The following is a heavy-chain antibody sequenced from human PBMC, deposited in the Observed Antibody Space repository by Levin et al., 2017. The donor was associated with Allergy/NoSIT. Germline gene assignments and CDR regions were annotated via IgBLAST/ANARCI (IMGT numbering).Heavy chain of an antibody. CDR3: AAKVFDY. Sequence: PGGSLRLSSAASGLSISNYGLNWDRQAPGKGLEWVSLSSGSGGGTYYAESVKGRFTVSRDNSKNTVYLQMNSLRADDTAVYYCAAKVFDYWGQGTLVTVTS. V-gene: IGHV3-23*01. J-gene: IGHJ4*02. CDR2: SSGSGGGT. CDR1: GLSISNYG.